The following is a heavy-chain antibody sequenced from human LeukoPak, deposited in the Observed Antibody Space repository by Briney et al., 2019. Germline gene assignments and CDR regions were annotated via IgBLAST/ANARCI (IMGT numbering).Heavy chain of an antibody. D-gene: IGHD6-6*01. J-gene: IGHJ5*02. CDR2: INPNSGGT. CDR1: GYTFTGYY. Sequence: ASVKVSCKASGYTFTGYYMHWVRQAPGRGLEWMGWINPNSGGTNYAQKFQGRVTMTRDTSISTAYMELSRLRSDDTAVYYCARERTAARNWFDPWGQGTLVTVSS. CDR3: ARERTAARNWFDP. V-gene: IGHV1-2*02.